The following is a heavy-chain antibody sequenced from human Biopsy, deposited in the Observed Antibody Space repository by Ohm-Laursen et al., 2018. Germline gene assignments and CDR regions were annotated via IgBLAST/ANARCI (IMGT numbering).Heavy chain of an antibody. CDR1: GGSFSSYY. CDR3: VRGVDYYDPYHYYALDV. V-gene: IGHV4-34*01. J-gene: IGHJ6*02. Sequence: TLSLTCGVSGGSFSSYYWSWIRQPPGKGLEWIGEINHSGRTNYNPSLKSRVTISVDTSKNQFSLKVRSVTAADTAVYYCVRGVDYYDPYHYYALDVWGQGTTVTVSS. D-gene: IGHD3-22*01. CDR2: INHSGRT.